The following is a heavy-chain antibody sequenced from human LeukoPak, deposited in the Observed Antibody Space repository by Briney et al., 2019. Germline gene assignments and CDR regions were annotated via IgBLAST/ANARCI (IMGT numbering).Heavy chain of an antibody. CDR3: AKARGYSYATYDY. V-gene: IGHV3-23*01. J-gene: IGHJ4*02. D-gene: IGHD5-18*01. Sequence: AGSLRLSCAASGFTFSSYAMSWVRQAPGKGLEWVSAISGSGGSTYYADSVKGRFTISRDNSKNTLYLQMNSLRAEDTAVYYCAKARGYSYATYDYWGQGTLVTVSS. CDR1: GFTFSSYA. CDR2: ISGSGGST.